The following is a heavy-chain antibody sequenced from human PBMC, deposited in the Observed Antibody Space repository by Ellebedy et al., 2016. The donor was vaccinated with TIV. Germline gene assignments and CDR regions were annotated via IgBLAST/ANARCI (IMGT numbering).Heavy chain of an antibody. J-gene: IGHJ4*02. CDR1: GFTFSSYW. CDR3: ARLAATAGTPPVDY. V-gene: IGHV3-74*01. D-gene: IGHD6-13*01. Sequence: PGESLKISCAASGFTFSSYWMHWVHQAPGKGLVWVSRIHSDGSITTYADSVKGRFTISRDNAKNTLFLEMNSLRADDTAVYYCARLAATAGTPPVDYWGQGTLVTVSS. CDR2: IHSDGSIT.